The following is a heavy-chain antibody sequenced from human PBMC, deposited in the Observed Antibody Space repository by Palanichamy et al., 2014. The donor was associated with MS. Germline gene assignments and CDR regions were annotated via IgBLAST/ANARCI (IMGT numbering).Heavy chain of an antibody. J-gene: IGHJ3*02. CDR3: AREDRTPMGQGLIIKKFYGFDI. Sequence: QVRLVESGGGVVQPGKSLRLSCAASGFIFSESAMHWARQAPGRGLEWVGVVSHDGRTKYYAEYVRGRFTLSRDNSKNTFYLQMNSLRTEDTALYYCAREDRTPMGQGLIIKKFYGFDIWGQGTMITVSS. D-gene: IGHD3-10*01. CDR2: VSHDGRTK. CDR1: GFIFSESA. V-gene: IGHV3-30*04.